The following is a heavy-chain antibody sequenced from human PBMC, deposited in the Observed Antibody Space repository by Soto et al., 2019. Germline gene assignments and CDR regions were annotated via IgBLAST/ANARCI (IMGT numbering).Heavy chain of an antibody. D-gene: IGHD6-6*01. CDR3: AREVEPEYSPGWFDP. CDR1: GDSVSSNSAA. J-gene: IGHJ5*01. CDR2: TYYKSQWYN. Sequence: SQTLSLTCVISGDSVSSNSAAWNWIRQSPSRGLEWLGRTYYKSQWYNDYAVSVSSRITINPDTSQNQFSLQLNSVTPDDTAIYYCAREVEPEYSPGWFDPWGQGILVTGSS. V-gene: IGHV6-1*01.